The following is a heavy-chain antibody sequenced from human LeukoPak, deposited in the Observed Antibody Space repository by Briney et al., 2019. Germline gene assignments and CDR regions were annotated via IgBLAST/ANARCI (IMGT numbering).Heavy chain of an antibody. V-gene: IGHV4-38-2*01. Sequence: SETLSLTCAVSGYSISSGYYWGWIRQPPGKGLEWIGSIYHSGSTYYNPSLKSRVTISVDTSKNQFSLKLSSVTAADTAVYYCARVDSSGFDYWGQGTLVTVSS. CDR1: GYSISSGYY. CDR2: IYHSGST. D-gene: IGHD3-22*01. CDR3: ARVDSSGFDY. J-gene: IGHJ4*02.